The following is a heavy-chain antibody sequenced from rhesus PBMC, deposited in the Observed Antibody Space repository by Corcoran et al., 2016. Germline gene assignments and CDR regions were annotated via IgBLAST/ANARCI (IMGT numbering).Heavy chain of an antibody. V-gene: IGHV4-165*02. CDR2: IGGSSWLT. CDR3: ARFSGYYPNFDY. Sequence: QVQLQESGPGLVKPSETLSLTCAVSGGSISVFHWNGIRQSPGKGLEWIGDIGGSSWLTYYHPSLKSRVTISTDTSKNQFSLRLTSVTAADTGMYYCARFSGYYPNFDYWGQGVLVTVSS. J-gene: IGHJ4*01. CDR1: GGSISVFH. D-gene: IGHD3-28*01.